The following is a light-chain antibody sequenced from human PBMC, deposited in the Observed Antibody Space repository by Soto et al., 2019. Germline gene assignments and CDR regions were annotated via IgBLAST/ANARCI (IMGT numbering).Light chain of an antibody. CDR3: QQSYRTPT. Sequence: IQMTQSPYTLSASVGDRVTITCRASQSISSWLAWYQQKPGKAPKLLIYGASTLQSGVPSRFSGSGSGTDYTLTISSLQPEDFATYYCQQSYRTPTFGQGTRLEIK. CDR1: QSISSW. V-gene: IGKV1-39*01. J-gene: IGKJ5*01. CDR2: GAS.